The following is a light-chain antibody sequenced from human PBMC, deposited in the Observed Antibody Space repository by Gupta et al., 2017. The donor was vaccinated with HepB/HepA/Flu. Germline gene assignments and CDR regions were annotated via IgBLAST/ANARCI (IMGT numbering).Light chain of an antibody. CDR2: AAS. Sequence: DIQMTPSPSSVSASVGDRVNITCRASQDISYFLAWYQQKPGKAPKLLIYAASRLQSGVPSRFSASASGTDFTLTISSLQPDDFATYYCHQANSCPITFGQGTRLEIK. V-gene: IGKV1-12*01. CDR1: QDISYF. J-gene: IGKJ5*01. CDR3: HQANSCPIT.